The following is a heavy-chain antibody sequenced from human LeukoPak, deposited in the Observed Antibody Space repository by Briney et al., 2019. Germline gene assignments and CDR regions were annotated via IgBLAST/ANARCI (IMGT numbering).Heavy chain of an antibody. D-gene: IGHD6-13*01. CDR2: IWYDGSNK. CDR1: GFTFRNYG. Sequence: PGGSLRLSCGASGFTFRNYGMHWVRQAPGKGLEWVAIIWYDGSNKYYADSVKGRFTISRDNSKNMVYLQMNSLRAEDTAAYYCAKGGLAAAGINYWGQGTLVTVS. J-gene: IGHJ4*02. V-gene: IGHV3-33*06. CDR3: AKGGLAAAGINY.